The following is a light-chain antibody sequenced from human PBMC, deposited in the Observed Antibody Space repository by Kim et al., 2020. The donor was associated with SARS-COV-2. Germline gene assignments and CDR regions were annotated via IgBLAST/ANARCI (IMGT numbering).Light chain of an antibody. CDR3: QQYGSSPWT. Sequence: SPGDIAPLSCRSSQSVISSYLAWYQQKPGPAPRLLIYGASIRATGIPYRFSGSGSGTDFTLTISRLEPEDFAVYYCQQYGSSPWTFGQGTKVEIK. CDR2: GAS. J-gene: IGKJ1*01. CDR1: QSVISSY. V-gene: IGKV3-20*01.